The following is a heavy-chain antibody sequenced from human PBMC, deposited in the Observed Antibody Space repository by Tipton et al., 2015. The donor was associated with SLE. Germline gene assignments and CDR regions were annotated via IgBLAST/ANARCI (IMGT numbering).Heavy chain of an antibody. V-gene: IGHV4-39*07. CDR1: GGSISSGSYY. D-gene: IGHD6-6*01. Sequence: TLSLTCTVSGGSISSGSYYWSWIRQPPGKGLEWIGEINHSGSTNYNPSLKSRVTISVDTSKNQFSLKLSSVTAADTAMYYCARISGSSSNFDYWGQGTLVTVSS. CDR2: INHSGST. CDR3: ARISGSSSNFDY. J-gene: IGHJ4*02.